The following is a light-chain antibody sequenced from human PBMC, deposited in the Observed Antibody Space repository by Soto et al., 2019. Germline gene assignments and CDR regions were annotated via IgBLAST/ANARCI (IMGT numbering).Light chain of an antibody. J-gene: IGKJ2*01. CDR1: QHISDY. V-gene: IGKV1-39*01. CDR2: AAS. CDR3: QQSYDTPDT. Sequence: DIHLTQSPSSLSASVGDRVTIPSRASQHISDYLNWYQQKPGKAPNLLIYAASTLQSGVPSRFSGSGSGTDFTLSISSLQPEDFAIYYCQQSYDTPDTFGQGTKLEIK.